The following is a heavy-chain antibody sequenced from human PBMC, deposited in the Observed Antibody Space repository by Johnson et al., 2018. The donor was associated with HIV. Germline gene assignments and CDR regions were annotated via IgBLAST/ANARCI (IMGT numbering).Heavy chain of an antibody. CDR2: IKSKTDGGTT. V-gene: IGHV3-15*01. Sequence: VQLVESGGGLVKPGGSLRLSCAASGFTFSNAWMSWVRQAPGKGLEWVGRIKSKTDGGTTDYAAPVKGRFTISRDDSKNTLYLQMNSLRAEDTAVYYCARERDPERGAQKSGVYAFDIWGQGTMVTVSS. J-gene: IGHJ3*02. CDR1: GFTFSNAW. CDR3: ARERDPERGAQKSGVYAFDI. D-gene: IGHD3-10*01.